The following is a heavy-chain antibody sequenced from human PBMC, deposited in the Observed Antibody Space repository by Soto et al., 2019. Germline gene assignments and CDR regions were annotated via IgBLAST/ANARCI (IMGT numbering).Heavy chain of an antibody. D-gene: IGHD6-13*01. CDR2: INHSGST. J-gene: IGHJ3*02. Sequence: QVQLQQWGAGLLKPSETLSLTCAVYGGSFSDKSWNWIRQSPGKGLEWIGQINHSGSTNYNPSLKSRATISVDPSKNQFSLKLSSVTAADTAVYYCARGPGGPGIAAAGAFDIWGQRRRVTVSS. CDR1: GGSFSDKS. V-gene: IGHV4-34*01. CDR3: ARGPGGPGIAAAGAFDI.